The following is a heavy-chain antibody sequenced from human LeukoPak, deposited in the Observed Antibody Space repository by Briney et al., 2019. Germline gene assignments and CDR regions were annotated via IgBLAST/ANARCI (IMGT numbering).Heavy chain of an antibody. J-gene: IGHJ4*02. Sequence: GGSLRLSCEDSGFTFRSYEMNWVRQAPGKGLEWIAYLSSSGSAFSYADSVKGRFTIARDNSKNTLYLQMNSLRAEDTAVYYCAKAPGGIVGYWGQGTLVTVSS. CDR1: GFTFRSYE. CDR2: LSSSGSAF. D-gene: IGHD3-16*01. CDR3: AKAPGGIVGY. V-gene: IGHV3-48*03.